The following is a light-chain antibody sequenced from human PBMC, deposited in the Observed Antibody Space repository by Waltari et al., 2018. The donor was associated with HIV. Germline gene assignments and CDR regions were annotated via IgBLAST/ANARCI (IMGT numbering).Light chain of an antibody. Sequence: QSALTQPASVSGSPGQSITISCAGTQSDIGIFDSVSWYQQHPGRAPQLMIFGVYSRPSGVSSRFSGSKSGNTASLTISGLQAEDEANYYCCSYTAIHTLIFGGGTKLTVL. J-gene: IGLJ2*01. CDR3: CSYTAIHTLI. CDR1: QSDIGIFDS. V-gene: IGLV2-14*01. CDR2: GVY.